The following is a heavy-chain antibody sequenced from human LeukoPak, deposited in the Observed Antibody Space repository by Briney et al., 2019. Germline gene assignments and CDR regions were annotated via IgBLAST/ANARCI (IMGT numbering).Heavy chain of an antibody. D-gene: IGHD5-18*01. J-gene: IGHJ4*02. Sequence: GGSLRLSCAASGFTFSSSAMDWVRQAPGKGLEWGAVISYDGSNKYYADSVKGRFTISRDNSKNTLYLQMNSLRAEDTGVYYCARDLGVDTAMVLDYWGQGTLVTVSS. V-gene: IGHV3-30*04. CDR3: ARDLGVDTAMVLDY. CDR1: GFTFSSSA. CDR2: ISYDGSNK.